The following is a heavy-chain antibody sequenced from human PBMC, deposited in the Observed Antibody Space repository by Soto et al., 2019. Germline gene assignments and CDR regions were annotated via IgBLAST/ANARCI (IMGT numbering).Heavy chain of an antibody. D-gene: IGHD6-13*01. CDR2: INPSGGST. J-gene: IGHJ4*02. CDR3: ARGYSKGTFDY. V-gene: IGHV1-46*03. Sequence: QVQLVQSGAEVKKPGASVKVSCKASGYTFTSYYMHWVRQAPGQGLEWMGIINPSGGSTSYAQKFKGRVNMTRDTSTSTVYMELSSLRSEDTAVYYCARGYSKGTFDYWGQGTLVTVSS. CDR1: GYTFTSYY.